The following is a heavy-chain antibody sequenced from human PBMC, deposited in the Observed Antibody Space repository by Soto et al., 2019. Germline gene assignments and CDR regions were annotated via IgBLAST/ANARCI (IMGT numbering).Heavy chain of an antibody. Sequence: PGGSLRLSCAASGFTVSSNYMSWVRQAPGKGLEWVSVIYSGGSTYYADSVKGGFTISRDNSKNTLYLQMNSLRAEDTAVYYCARASRKYYDSSGYLYYSDDWGQGTPVTVSS. CDR1: GFTVSSNY. CDR2: IYSGGST. CDR3: ARASRKYYDSSGYLYYSDD. V-gene: IGHV3-66*01. J-gene: IGHJ4*02. D-gene: IGHD3-22*01.